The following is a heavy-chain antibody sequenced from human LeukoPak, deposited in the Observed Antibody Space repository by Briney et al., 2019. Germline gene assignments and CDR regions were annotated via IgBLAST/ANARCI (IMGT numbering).Heavy chain of an antibody. CDR2: INPSGDST. J-gene: IGHJ4*02. CDR3: ARDRSSGYYQITTYYFDY. Sequence: GASVKISCKVSGYTFTSNHIHCVRQAPGQGLEWMGVINPSGDSTSYAQKFQGRVTMTRDTSTSTVYMELSSLRSEDTAIYYCARDRSSGYYQITTYYFDYWGQGTLVTVSS. CDR1: GYTFTSNH. D-gene: IGHD3-22*01. V-gene: IGHV1-46*01.